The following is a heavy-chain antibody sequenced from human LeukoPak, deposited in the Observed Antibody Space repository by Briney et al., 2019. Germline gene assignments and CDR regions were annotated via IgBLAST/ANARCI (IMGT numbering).Heavy chain of an antibody. J-gene: IGHJ1*01. CDR3: ARRYCSGGSCYSGEYFQH. CDR2: INHSGST. V-gene: IGHV4-39*07. Sequence: SETLSLTCTVSGGSISSSSYYWGWIRQPPGKGLEWIGEINHSGSTNYNPSLKSRVTISVDTSKNQFSLKLSSVTAADTAVYYCARRYCSGGSCYSGEYFQHWGQGTLVTVSS. D-gene: IGHD2-15*01. CDR1: GGSISSSSYY.